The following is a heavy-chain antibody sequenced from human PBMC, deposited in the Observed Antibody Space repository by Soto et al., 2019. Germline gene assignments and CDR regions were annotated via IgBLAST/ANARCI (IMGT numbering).Heavy chain of an antibody. D-gene: IGHD4-17*01. CDR2: IIPIFGTA. V-gene: IGHV1-69*13. CDR1: GGTFSSYA. CDR3: ARVQSDYGGSAYFDY. Sequence: SVKVSCKASGGTFSSYAISWVRQAPGQGLEWMGGIIPIFGTANYAQKFQGRVTITADESTSTAYMELSSLRSEDTAVYYCARVQSDYGGSAYFDYWGQGTLVTVSS. J-gene: IGHJ4*02.